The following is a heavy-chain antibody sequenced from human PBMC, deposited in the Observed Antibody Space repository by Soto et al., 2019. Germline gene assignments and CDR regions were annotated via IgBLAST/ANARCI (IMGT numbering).Heavy chain of an antibody. Sequence: SETLSLTCRVSGGSIDSANYYWTWIRPLPGKGPEWIGNIYYSGTTFYNPSLKSRLTISIDTSRNQFSLQLTSATAADTAVYFCARDQGYRECCSASHYYYQLDLWGPGTTVTVPS. CDR2: IYYSGTT. D-gene: IGHD3-16*01. V-gene: IGHV4-30-4*01. J-gene: IGHJ6*03. CDR3: ARDQGYRECCSASHYYYQLDL. CDR1: GGSIDSANYY.